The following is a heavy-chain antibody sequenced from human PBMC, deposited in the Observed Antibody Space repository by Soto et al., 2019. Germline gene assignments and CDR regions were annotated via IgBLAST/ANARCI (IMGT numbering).Heavy chain of an antibody. CDR2: INAGNGNT. Sequence: ASVKVSCKASGYTFTSYAMHWGRQAPGQRLEWMGWINAGNGNTKYSQKFQGRVTITRDTSASTAYMELSSLRSEDTAVYYCARDGHYDSGPLFAYWGQGSLVTVSS. CDR1: GYTFTSYA. J-gene: IGHJ4*02. D-gene: IGHD3-22*01. V-gene: IGHV1-3*01. CDR3: ARDGHYDSGPLFAY.